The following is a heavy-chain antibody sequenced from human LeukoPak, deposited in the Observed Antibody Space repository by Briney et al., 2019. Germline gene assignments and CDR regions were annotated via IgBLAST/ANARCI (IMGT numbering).Heavy chain of an antibody. Sequence: PSETLSLTCSVSIGSISSSKWWSWVRQSPVKGLEWIGEIYLYGTTNCNPSFTSRVTMSVDRSRNQFSLKLSSVTAADTAVYFCARAGIDIETAGTIDNWFDPWGQGTQVTVSS. CDR1: IGSISSSKW. J-gene: IGHJ5*02. D-gene: IGHD6-13*01. CDR3: ARAGIDIETAGTIDNWFDP. CDR2: IYLYGTT. V-gene: IGHV4-4*02.